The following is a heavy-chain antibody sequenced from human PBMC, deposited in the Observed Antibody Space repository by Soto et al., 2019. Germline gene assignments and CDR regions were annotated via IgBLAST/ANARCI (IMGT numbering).Heavy chain of an antibody. CDR1: GYTFTSYG. D-gene: IGHD3-3*01. V-gene: IGHV1-18*01. CDR2: ISAYNGNT. Sequence: ASVKVSCKASGYTFTSYGISLVRQAPGQGLEWMGWISAYNGNTNYAQKLQGRVTMTTDTSTSTAYMELRSLRSDDTAVYYCAREIFEASVSMYYFDYWGQGTLVTVSS. CDR3: AREIFEASVSMYYFDY. J-gene: IGHJ4*02.